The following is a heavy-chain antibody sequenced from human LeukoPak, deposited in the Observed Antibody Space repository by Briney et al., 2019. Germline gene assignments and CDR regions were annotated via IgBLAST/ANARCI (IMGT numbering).Heavy chain of an antibody. D-gene: IGHD1-7*01. J-gene: IGHJ4*02. V-gene: IGHV4-30-2*01. CDR1: GGSISSGGYS. Sequence: SETLSLTCAVSGGSISSGGYSWSWIRQPPGKGLEWIGYIYHSGSTYYNPSLKSRVTLSVDRSKNQFSLKLSSVTAADTAVYYCARASTGTTYVDYWGQGTLVTVSS. CDR3: ARASTGTTYVDY. CDR2: IYHSGST.